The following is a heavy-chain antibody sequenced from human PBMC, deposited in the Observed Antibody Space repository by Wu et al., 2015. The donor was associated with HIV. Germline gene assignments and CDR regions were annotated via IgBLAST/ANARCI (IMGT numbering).Heavy chain of an antibody. D-gene: IGHD5-24*01. CDR2: MNPSSGST. CDR3: VRKGKKGDKLFFGQLSRSVIDP. J-gene: IGHJ5*02. V-gene: IGHV1-8*01. CDR1: GYPFNSYD. Sequence: QVQLVQSGAEVKKPGASVKVSCKASGYPFNSYDINWVRQATGQGLEWMGWMNPSSGSTTYAQRFQDKSHHDQGTPPQIQPLHGELKAALTFEDTAPVYFCVRKGKKGDKLFFGQLSRSVIDPWGQGIPGSRLV.